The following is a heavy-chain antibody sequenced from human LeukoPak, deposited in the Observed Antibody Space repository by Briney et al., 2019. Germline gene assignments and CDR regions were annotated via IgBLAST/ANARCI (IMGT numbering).Heavy chain of an antibody. Sequence: GGSLRLSCVGSGFTFSDKWMSWVRQAPGKGPEWVASIKKDGSQKYYVDSVKGRFTISRDNAQNSLYLQMSSLRVEDTAIYSRARVGWELLNLHFDPWGQGTLVTVSS. D-gene: IGHD1-26*01. J-gene: IGHJ5*02. CDR2: IKKDGSQK. CDR3: ARVGWELLNLHFDP. CDR1: GFTFSDKW. V-gene: IGHV3-7*03.